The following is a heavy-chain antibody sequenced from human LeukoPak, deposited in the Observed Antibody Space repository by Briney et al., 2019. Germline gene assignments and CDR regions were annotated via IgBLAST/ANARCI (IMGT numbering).Heavy chain of an antibody. CDR2: ISGSGGST. Sequence: HPGGSLRLSCAASGFTFSSYAMSWVRQAPGKGLEWVSAISGSGGSTYYADSVKGRFTISRDNSKNTLYLQMNSLRAEDTAVYYCARELSLAAAGTLGYWGQGTLVTVSS. CDR3: ARELSLAAAGTLGY. J-gene: IGHJ4*02. CDR1: GFTFSSYA. V-gene: IGHV3-23*01. D-gene: IGHD6-13*01.